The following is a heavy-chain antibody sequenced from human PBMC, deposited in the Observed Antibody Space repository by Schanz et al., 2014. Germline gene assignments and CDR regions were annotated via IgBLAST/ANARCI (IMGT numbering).Heavy chain of an antibody. CDR2: IRSDNNYI. CDR3: VREDMVRGIRAFDI. V-gene: IGHV3-11*06. J-gene: IGHJ3*02. D-gene: IGHD3-10*01. Sequence: VQLVESGGGLVQFGGSLRLSCVASGFTFSDYCMVWIRQAPGKGLEWVSYIRSDNNYIYYADSVKGRFTISRDNAKNSLFLQMNSLTAEDTAVYYCVREDMVRGIRAFDIWGQGTMVTVSS. CDR1: GFTFSDYC.